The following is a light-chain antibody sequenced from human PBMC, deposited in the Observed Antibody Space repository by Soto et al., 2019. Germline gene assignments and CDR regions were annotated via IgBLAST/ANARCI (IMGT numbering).Light chain of an antibody. CDR2: AAS. CDR1: QSISSY. J-gene: IGKJ2*01. CDR3: QQSYSAPHT. V-gene: IGKV1-39*01. Sequence: DIQTTQSPPSLSASLGDRVTITCRTSQSISSYLNWYQQKPGKAPRLLIYAASNLQSGVPSRFSGSASGTDFTLTISSLQPEESATYYCQQSYSAPHTFGQGTKLEIK.